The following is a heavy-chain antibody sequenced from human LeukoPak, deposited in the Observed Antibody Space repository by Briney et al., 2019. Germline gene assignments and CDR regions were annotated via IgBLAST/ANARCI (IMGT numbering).Heavy chain of an antibody. CDR1: GYTFTSYG. D-gene: IGHD1-26*01. CDR2: ISAYNGNT. Sequence: ASVKVSCKASGYTFTSYGISWVRQAPGQGLEWMGWISAYNGNTNYAQKLQGRVTMTTDTSTSTAYMELRSLRSGDTAVYYCARLGRYSGSRGAFDIWGQGTMVTVSS. CDR3: ARLGRYSGSRGAFDI. V-gene: IGHV1-18*01. J-gene: IGHJ3*02.